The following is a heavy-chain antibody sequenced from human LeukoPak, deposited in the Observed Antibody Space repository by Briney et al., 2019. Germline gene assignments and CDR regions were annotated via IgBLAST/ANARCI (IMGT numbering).Heavy chain of an antibody. D-gene: IGHD2-2*01. CDR3: ARDGLGVVSFDP. CDR1: GYTFTSYG. CDR2: ISAYNGNT. V-gene: IGHV1-18*01. Sequence: ASVKVSCRASGYTFTSYGISWVRQAPGQGLECMGWISAYNGNTNYAQKLQGRVTMTTDASTSTAYMELRSLRSDDTAVYYCARDGLGVVSFDPWGQGTLVTVSS. J-gene: IGHJ5*02.